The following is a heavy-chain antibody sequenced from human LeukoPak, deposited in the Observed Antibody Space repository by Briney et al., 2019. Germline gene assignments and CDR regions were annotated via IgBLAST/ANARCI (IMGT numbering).Heavy chain of an antibody. CDR1: GFTFSDYY. J-gene: IGHJ5*02. Sequence: GGSLRLSCAASGFTFSDYYMSWIRQAPGKGLEWVSYISSSGSTIYYADSVKGRFTISRDNAKNSLYLQMNSLRAKDTAVYYCAREGRRSPPEIAPWGQGTLVTVSS. CDR2: ISSSGSTI. V-gene: IGHV3-11*01. CDR3: AREGRRSPPEIAP.